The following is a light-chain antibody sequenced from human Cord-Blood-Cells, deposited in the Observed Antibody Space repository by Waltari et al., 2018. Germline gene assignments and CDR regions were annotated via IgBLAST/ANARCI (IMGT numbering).Light chain of an antibody. CDR3: CSYAGSSTWV. Sequence: QSALTQPASVSGSPGQSITISCTGTSSDVGSYNLVSWYQQHPGKAPKLMIDEGSKRPYGVSNRFSGSKSGNTASLTISGLQAEDEADYYCCSYAGSSTWVFGGGTKLTVL. CDR1: SSDVGSYNL. J-gene: IGLJ3*02. CDR2: EGS. V-gene: IGLV2-23*01.